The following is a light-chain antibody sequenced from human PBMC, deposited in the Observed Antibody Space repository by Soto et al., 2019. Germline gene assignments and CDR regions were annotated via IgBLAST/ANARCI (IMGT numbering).Light chain of an antibody. J-gene: IGKJ1*01. CDR3: QHYNSYLWT. CDR1: QNINSW. CDR2: DAS. V-gene: IGKV1-5*01. Sequence: DIQMTQSPSTLSASVGDRVTITCRASQNINSWLAWYQQKPGKAPKFLIYDASSLESGVPSRFIGSGYGTQFTLAISSLQPDDFATYYCQHYNSYLWTFGQGTKVELK.